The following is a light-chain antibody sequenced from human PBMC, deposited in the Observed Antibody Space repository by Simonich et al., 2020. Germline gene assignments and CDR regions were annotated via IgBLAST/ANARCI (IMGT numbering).Light chain of an antibody. V-gene: IGLV5-45*01. Sequence: QAVLTQPASLSASPGASARLTCTLRRGIKVGTYRIYCDQRKPGSPPQDLLRYKSDSDTPQGSGVPSRFSGSKDASANAGILLISGLQSEDEADYYCMIWHSSAVVFGGGTKLTVL. CDR1: RGIKVGTYR. J-gene: IGLJ2*01. CDR3: MIWHSSAVV. CDR2: YKSDSDT.